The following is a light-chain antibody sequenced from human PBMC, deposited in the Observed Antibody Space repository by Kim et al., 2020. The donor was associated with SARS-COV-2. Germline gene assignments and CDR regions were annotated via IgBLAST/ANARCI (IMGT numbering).Light chain of an antibody. CDR3: QKYNSAPWT. V-gene: IGKV1-27*01. CDR2: AAS. Sequence: ASVGDRVTITCRASQDISNYLAWYQHKPGKVPRLLIYAASTLRSAVPSRFSGSRSGTDFTLTIRNLQPEDVATYYCQKYNSAPWTFGQGTKVDIK. CDR1: QDISNY. J-gene: IGKJ1*01.